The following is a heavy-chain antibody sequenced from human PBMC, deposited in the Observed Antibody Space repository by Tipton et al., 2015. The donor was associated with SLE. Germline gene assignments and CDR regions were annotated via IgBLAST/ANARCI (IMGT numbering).Heavy chain of an antibody. D-gene: IGHD6-13*01. J-gene: IGHJ4*02. CDR3: ASQVAAAVRTFDY. CDR2: IYYSGST. CDR1: GGSTSSYY. Sequence: TLSLTCTVSGGSTSSYYWGWIRQPPGKGLEWIGSIYYSGSTYYNPSLKSRVTISVDTSKNQFSLKLSSVTAADTAVYYCASQVAAAVRTFDYWGQGTLVTVSS. V-gene: IGHV4-39*07.